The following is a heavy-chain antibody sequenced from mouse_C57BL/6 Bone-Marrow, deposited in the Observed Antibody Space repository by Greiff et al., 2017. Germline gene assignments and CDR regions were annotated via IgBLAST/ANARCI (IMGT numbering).Heavy chain of an antibody. Sequence: QVQLKASGAELVKPGASVKLSCKASGYTFTSYWMHWVKQRPGRGLEWIGRIDPNSGGTKYNEKFKSKATLTVDKPSSTAYMQLSSLTSEDSAVYYCARADYYGSSYGYYFDYWGQGTTLTVSS. D-gene: IGHD1-1*01. CDR1: GYTFTSYW. V-gene: IGHV1-72*01. CDR2: IDPNSGGT. J-gene: IGHJ2*01. CDR3: ARADYYGSSYGYYFDY.